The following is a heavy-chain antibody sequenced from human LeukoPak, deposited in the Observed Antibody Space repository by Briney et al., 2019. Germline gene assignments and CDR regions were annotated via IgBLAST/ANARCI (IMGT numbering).Heavy chain of an antibody. Sequence: GESLKISWEGSGCIFRRYWIGWVRQLPGKGLGGMGVIYSGDSETKYSPSFQGHVTISANMAISTAYLQWSILKASDSAIYYCARLGIAGAGTQDAFDFWGQGTMVTVSS. CDR1: GCIFRRYW. D-gene: IGHD6-13*01. CDR3: ARLGIAGAGTQDAFDF. CDR2: IYSGDSET. J-gene: IGHJ3*01. V-gene: IGHV5-51*01.